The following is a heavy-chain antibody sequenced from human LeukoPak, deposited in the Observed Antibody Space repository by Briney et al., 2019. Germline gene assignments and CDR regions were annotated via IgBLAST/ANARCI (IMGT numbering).Heavy chain of an antibody. J-gene: IGHJ4*02. CDR3: ARDQEYYYDSSGY. D-gene: IGHD3-22*01. CDR2: ISSSSSYI. CDR1: GFTFSSYS. Sequence: GGSLRLSCAASGFTFSSYSMNWVRQAPGKGLEWVSSISSSSSYIYYADSVKGRFTISRDNAKNSLYLQMNSRRAEDTAVYYCARDQEYYYDSSGYWGQGTLVTVSS. V-gene: IGHV3-21*01.